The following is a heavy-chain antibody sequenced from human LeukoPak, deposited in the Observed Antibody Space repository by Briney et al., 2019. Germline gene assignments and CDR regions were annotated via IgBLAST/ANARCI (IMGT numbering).Heavy chain of an antibody. J-gene: IGHJ3*02. V-gene: IGHV4-59*01. CDR1: GGSISNYY. D-gene: IGHD1-26*01. CDR3: ARGATTLGAMGDAFDI. Sequence: PSETLSLTCTVSGGSISNYYWSWIRQPPGKGLDWIGYIYYSSTDYNPSLKSRVTISLDTSKNQFSLKLTSVTAADTAVYYCARGATTLGAMGDAFDIWGQGTMVTVSS. CDR2: IYYSST.